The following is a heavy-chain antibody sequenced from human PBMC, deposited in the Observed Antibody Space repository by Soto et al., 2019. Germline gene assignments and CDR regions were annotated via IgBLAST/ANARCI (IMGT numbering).Heavy chain of an antibody. D-gene: IGHD6-25*01. CDR3: ARHGVAALQFDY. V-gene: IGHV4-39*01. CDR2: IYYSGST. CDR1: GGSISSSTYY. Sequence: HLQLQESGPGLVKPSETLSLSCSVSGGSISSSTYYWAWIRQTPGTGLEWIGSIYYSGSTYYNPSLKSGVTISVDTSKHQFSLKLTSVTAADTAVYYCARHGVAALQFDYWGQGTLVTVS. J-gene: IGHJ4*02.